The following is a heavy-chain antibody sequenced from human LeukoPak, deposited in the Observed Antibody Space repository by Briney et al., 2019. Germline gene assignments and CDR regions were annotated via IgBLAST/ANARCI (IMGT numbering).Heavy chain of an antibody. J-gene: IGHJ5*02. D-gene: IGHD6-13*01. CDR2: ISGSGGST. CDR1: GFTFSSYA. Sequence: HAGGSLRLSCAASGFTFSSYAMSWVRLAPGKGLEWVSAISGSGGSTYYADSVKGRFTISSDNAKDTLYLQMKSLRAEDTAVYYCAKNRWAAAGTGGDWFDPWGQGTLVTVSS. CDR3: AKNRWAAAGTGGDWFDP. V-gene: IGHV3-23*01.